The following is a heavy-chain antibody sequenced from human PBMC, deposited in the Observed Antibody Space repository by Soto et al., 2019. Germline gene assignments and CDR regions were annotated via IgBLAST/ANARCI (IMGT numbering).Heavy chain of an antibody. J-gene: IGHJ2*01. D-gene: IGHD3-9*01. V-gene: IGHV4-34*01. CDR3: ARESHDILTGPPWVWYFDL. CDR1: GGSFSGYY. CDR2: INDRGSI. Sequence: QVQLQQWGAGPLRPLDTLSLTCGVSGGSFSGYYWAWIRQSPGKGLAWIGEINDRGSINYNPSLKSRFSISVDTSKNPYSLNLRSVTAADTAVYYCARESHDILTGPPWVWYFDLWGRGTRVTVSS.